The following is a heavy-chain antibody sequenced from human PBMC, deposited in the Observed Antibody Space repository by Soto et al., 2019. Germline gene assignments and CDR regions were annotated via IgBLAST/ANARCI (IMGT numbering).Heavy chain of an antibody. CDR2: IYYSGTTNYNPT. D-gene: IGHD1-26*01. J-gene: IGHJ4*02. V-gene: IGHV4-61*01. CDR3: ARELIVGAGFFDY. CDR1: GVSVTSGSYF. Sequence: ASETLSLTCTVSGVSVTSGSYFWSWIRQPPGKGLEWIGYIYYSGTTNYNPTNYNPSLKSRVTMSVDTSKNQFSLKLSSVTAADTAVYYCARELIVGAGFFDYWGQGTLVTVSS.